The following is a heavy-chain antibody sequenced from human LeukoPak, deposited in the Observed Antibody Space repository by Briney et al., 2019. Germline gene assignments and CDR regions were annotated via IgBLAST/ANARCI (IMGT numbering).Heavy chain of an antibody. V-gene: IGHV3-23*01. Sequence: GGSLRLSCAASGFTFTTYEMTWVRQAPGKGLEWVSAITRGGDITYFADSVKGRLTISRDNSKNMIYLQMNSLRVEDTAVYYCAKDQSIEKWLSFHYWGQGTLVTVSS. CDR2: ITRGGDIT. J-gene: IGHJ4*02. D-gene: IGHD3-22*01. CDR3: AKDQSIEKWLSFHY. CDR1: GFTFTTYE.